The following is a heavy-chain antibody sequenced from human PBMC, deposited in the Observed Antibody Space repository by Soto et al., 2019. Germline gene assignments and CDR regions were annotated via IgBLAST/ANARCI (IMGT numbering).Heavy chain of an antibody. V-gene: IGHV1-18*01. Sequence: QVHLVQSGAEVKKPGASVKVSCKGSGYGFTTYGITWVRQAPRQGLEWMAWISAHNGNTNYAQKLQGRVPVTRETSTSTAYMELRSLRSDDTAVYYCARGRYGDYWGQGALVTVSS. D-gene: IGHD1-1*01. CDR3: ARGRYGDY. CDR1: GYGFTTYG. CDR2: ISAHNGNT. J-gene: IGHJ4*02.